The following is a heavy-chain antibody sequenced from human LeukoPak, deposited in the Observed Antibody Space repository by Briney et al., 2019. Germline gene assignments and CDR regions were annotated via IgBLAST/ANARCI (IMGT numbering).Heavy chain of an antibody. J-gene: IGHJ2*01. CDR2: IYYSGST. D-gene: IGHD7-27*01. V-gene: IGHV4-39*01. CDR3: ARHTPWGHGDGYFDL. CDR1: GGSISSSSYY. Sequence: SETLTLTCTVSGGSISSSSYYWGWIRQPPGKGLEWIGSIYYSGSTYYNPSLKSRVTISVDTSKNQFSLKLSSVTAADTAVYYCARHTPWGHGDGYFDLWGRGTLVTVSS.